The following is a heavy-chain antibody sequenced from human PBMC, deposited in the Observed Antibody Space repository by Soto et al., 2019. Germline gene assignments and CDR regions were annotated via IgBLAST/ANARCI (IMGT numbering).Heavy chain of an antibody. CDR1: GFTSSSYA. V-gene: IGHV3-23*01. D-gene: IGHD6-19*01. CDR3: AKAPSSGWSNFEY. Sequence: GGSLRLSCAASGFTSSSYAMSWVRQAPGKGLERVSAISGSGVSTYYADSVKGRFTISRDNSKSTLYLQMNSLRAEDTAIYYCAKAPSSGWSNFEYWGQGTLVTVSS. J-gene: IGHJ4*02. CDR2: ISGSGVST.